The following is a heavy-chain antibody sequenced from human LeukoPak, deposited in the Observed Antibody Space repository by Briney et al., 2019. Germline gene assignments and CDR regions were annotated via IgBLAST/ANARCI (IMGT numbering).Heavy chain of an antibody. V-gene: IGHV4-34*01. D-gene: IGHD3-22*01. CDR3: ARLSSGLDA. CDR2: INHSGRT. J-gene: IGHJ5*02. CDR1: GGSFSDYY. Sequence: SETLCLTCTVYGGSFSDYYWTWIRQPPGKWLEWIGEINHSGRTNYNASLRSRVTISIDTSMKQFSLKLSSVTAADSAVYYCARLSSGLDAWGQGTLVTVSS.